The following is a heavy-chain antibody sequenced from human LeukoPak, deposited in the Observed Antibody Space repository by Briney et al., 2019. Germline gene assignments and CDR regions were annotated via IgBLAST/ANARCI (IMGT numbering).Heavy chain of an antibody. V-gene: IGHV3-23*01. CDR3: AKADGSYKTLIDY. J-gene: IGHJ4*02. Sequence: GGSLRLSCAASGFTFSICAMNWVRQAPGKGLEWVSGISGSGSSTYYADSVKGRFTISRDSSKNTVYLQMNSLRAEDTAIYYCAKADGSYKTLIDYWGQGTLVTASS. CDR1: GFTFSICA. D-gene: IGHD3-10*01. CDR2: ISGSGSST.